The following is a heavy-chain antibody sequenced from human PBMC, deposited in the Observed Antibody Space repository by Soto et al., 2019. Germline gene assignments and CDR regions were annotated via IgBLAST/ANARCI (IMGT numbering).Heavy chain of an antibody. V-gene: IGHV1-69*06. J-gene: IGHJ6*02. CDR1: GGTCSSYA. D-gene: IGHD3-3*01. CDR2: IIPIFGTA. CDR3: ARDPNDFWSGSTYYYYGMDV. Sequence: SVKVSCKSSGGTCSSYAISWVRQAPGQGVEWMGGIIPIFGTANYAQKFQGRVTITADKSTSTAYMELSSLRSEDTAVYYCARDPNDFWSGSTYYYYGMDVWGQGTTVTVSS.